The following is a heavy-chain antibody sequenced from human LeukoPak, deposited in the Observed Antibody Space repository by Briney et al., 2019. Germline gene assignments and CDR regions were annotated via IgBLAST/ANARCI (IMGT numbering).Heavy chain of an antibody. J-gene: IGHJ4*02. CDR2: IYTTGST. CDR1: GASINSGSYY. D-gene: IGHD2-2*02. CDR3: ARCTSTSCYNFDY. V-gene: IGHV4-61*09. Sequence: SETLSLTCTVSGASINSGSYYWNWIRQSAGKGLEWIGHIYTTGSTNCNPSLKSRVTISLDTSKNQFSLKLNSVTAADTAVYYCARCTSTSCYNFDYWGQGTLVTVSS.